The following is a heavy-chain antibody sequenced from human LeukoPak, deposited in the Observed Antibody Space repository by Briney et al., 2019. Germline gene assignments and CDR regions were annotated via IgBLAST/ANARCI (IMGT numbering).Heavy chain of an antibody. CDR3: ARRAYGSGRHVDY. Sequence: PGGPLRLSRAASGFTFSDYYMSWIRQAPGKGLEWVSYISSSGSTIYYADSVKGRFTISRDNAKNSLYLQMNSLRAEDTAVYYCARRAYGSGRHVDYWGQGTLVTVSS. V-gene: IGHV3-11*01. CDR2: ISSSGSTI. J-gene: IGHJ4*02. D-gene: IGHD3-10*01. CDR1: GFTFSDYY.